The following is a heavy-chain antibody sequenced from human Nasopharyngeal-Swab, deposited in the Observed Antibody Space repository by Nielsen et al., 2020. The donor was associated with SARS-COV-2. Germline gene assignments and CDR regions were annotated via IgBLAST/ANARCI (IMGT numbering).Heavy chain of an antibody. V-gene: IGHV3-23*01. D-gene: IGHD7-27*01. CDR3: AREYGTNWQHHFDY. Sequence: GGSLRLSCAASGFTFSTAMSWVRQAPEKGLECVSGIGGSGVKIYYAESVKGRFTISRDNSKNTLYLQMNSLRAEDTAVYYCAREYGTNWQHHFDYWGQGIPVTVSS. CDR1: GFTFSTA. CDR2: IGGSGVKI. J-gene: IGHJ4*02.